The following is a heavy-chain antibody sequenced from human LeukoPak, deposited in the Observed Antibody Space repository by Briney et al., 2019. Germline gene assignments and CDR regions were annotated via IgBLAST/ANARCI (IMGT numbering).Heavy chain of an antibody. CDR3: ARGARWAYYFDY. Sequence: SGGSLRFSCTASGFTFSDYYMSWIRQTPGKELEWLSYISTRDNTIQYADSVKGRFTISRDNANNSVFLQMNNLRAEDSAIYYCARGARWAYYFDYWGQGSLVTVSS. J-gene: IGHJ4*02. CDR2: ISTRDNTI. V-gene: IGHV3-11*01. D-gene: IGHD4-23*01. CDR1: GFTFSDYY.